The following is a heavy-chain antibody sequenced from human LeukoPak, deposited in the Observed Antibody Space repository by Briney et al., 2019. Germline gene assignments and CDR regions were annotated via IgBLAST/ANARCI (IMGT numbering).Heavy chain of an antibody. CDR1: GYTFTSYG. Sequence: GASVKVSCKASGYTFTSYGISWVRQAPGQGLEWMGWISAYNGNTNYAQKLQGRVTMTTDTSTSTAYMELRSLRSDDMAVYYRARVVEGWKYYYDSSGYYHFDYWGQGTLVTVSS. CDR2: ISAYNGNT. CDR3: ARVVEGWKYYYDSSGYYHFDY. V-gene: IGHV1-18*03. J-gene: IGHJ4*02. D-gene: IGHD3-22*01.